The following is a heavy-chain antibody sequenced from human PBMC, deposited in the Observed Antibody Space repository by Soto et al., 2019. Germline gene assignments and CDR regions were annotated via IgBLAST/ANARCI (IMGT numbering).Heavy chain of an antibody. J-gene: IGHJ4*02. CDR3: VRGGHVVVVTAALDY. CDR2: VNPSGGHT. V-gene: IGHV1-46*01. D-gene: IGHD2-21*02. Sequence: QVQLVQSGAEVKKPGASVKVSCKASGDTFTDYYIHWVRQAPGQGLEWMGTVNPSGGHTTYAQHFLGRRTMTRDTSTSKLYMVLTSLTSEDTAVYYCVRGGHVVVVTAALDYWGQGTLVTVSS. CDR1: GDTFTDYY.